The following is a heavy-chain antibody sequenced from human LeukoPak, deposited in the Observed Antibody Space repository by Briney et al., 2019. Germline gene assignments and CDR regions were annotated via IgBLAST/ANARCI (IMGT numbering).Heavy chain of an antibody. Sequence: GGSLRLSRAASGFTFTSYSMSWVRQAPGKGLEWVSGTSDRGDYTYYADSVKGRFTISRDSSKNTLFLQMNSLRAEDTALYFCARKAQYNGHYPLDYWGQGTLVTVSS. V-gene: IGHV3-23*01. D-gene: IGHD1-7*01. J-gene: IGHJ4*02. CDR1: GFTFTSYS. CDR2: TSDRGDYT. CDR3: ARKAQYNGHYPLDY.